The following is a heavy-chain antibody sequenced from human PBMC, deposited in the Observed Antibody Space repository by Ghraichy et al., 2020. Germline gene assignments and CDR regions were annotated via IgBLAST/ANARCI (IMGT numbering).Heavy chain of an antibody. J-gene: IGHJ4*02. CDR3: AKASGYYDTGAYFEF. D-gene: IGHD3-22*01. Sequence: ETLSLTCAASGFTFTDYWMHWVRQAPGQGLVWVSRINSVGSSTSYADSVKGRFTISRDNAKNTLYLQMNSLRAEDTAVYFCAKASGYYDTGAYFEFWGQGTLVTVSS. V-gene: IGHV3-74*01. CDR2: INSVGSST. CDR1: GFTFTDYW.